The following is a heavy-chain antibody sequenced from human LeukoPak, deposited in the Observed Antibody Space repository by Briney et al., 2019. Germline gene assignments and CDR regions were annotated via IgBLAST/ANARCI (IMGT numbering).Heavy chain of an antibody. Sequence: SETLSLTCTVSGGSIRSYYWSWIRQPPGKGLEWIGYIYYSGSTNFNPSLKSRVTISVDTSKNQFSLKLSSVTAADTAVYYCARGDGATNGYYYYYYMDVWGKGTTVTVSS. D-gene: IGHD1-26*01. CDR1: GGSIRSYY. J-gene: IGHJ6*03. V-gene: IGHV4-59*01. CDR2: IYYSGST. CDR3: ARGDGATNGYYYYYYMDV.